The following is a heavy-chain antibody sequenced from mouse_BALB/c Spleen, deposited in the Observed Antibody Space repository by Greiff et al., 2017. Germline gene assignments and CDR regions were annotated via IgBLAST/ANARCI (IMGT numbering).Heavy chain of an antibody. CDR1: GFSLTSYD. V-gene: IGHV2-9-2*01. J-gene: IGHJ4*01. CDR3: VRDRDGDCVDYAMDY. Sequence: QVQLKESGPGLVAPSPSLSITCTASGFSLTSYDISWIRQPPGKGLEWLGVIWTGGGTNYNSAFMSRLSISKDNSKSQVFLKMNSLQTDDTAIYYCVRDRDGDCVDYAMDYWGQGTSVTVSS. CDR2: IWTGGGT. D-gene: IGHD2-13*01.